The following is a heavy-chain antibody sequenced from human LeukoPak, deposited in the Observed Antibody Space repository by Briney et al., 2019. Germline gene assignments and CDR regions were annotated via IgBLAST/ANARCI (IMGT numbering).Heavy chain of an antibody. CDR2: IHSSGST. Sequence: PSGTLSLTCTVSGDSMSGYYWSWIRQTPGKGLEWIGYIHSSGSTNYNPSLKSRVTISVDASKNQFSLRLTSGTAADTGVYFCARGYFDSSGFSNPFDYWGQGALVTVSS. D-gene: IGHD3-22*01. CDR3: ARGYFDSSGFSNPFDY. CDR1: GDSMSGYY. J-gene: IGHJ4*02. V-gene: IGHV4-4*09.